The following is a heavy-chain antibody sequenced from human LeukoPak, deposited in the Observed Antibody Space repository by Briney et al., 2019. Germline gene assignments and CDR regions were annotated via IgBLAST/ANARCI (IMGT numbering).Heavy chain of an antibody. CDR1: SYPFASYG. CDR2: ISPYNGNT. V-gene: IGHV1-18*01. Sequence: ASVKVSCKASSYPFASYGISWVRQAPGEGLEWMGWISPYNGNTNYARNLQGRVTMTTDTSTSTAYMELRSLRSDDTAVYYCARVKSSSDSYYFDYWGQGTLVTVSS. CDR3: ARVKSSSDSYYFDY. D-gene: IGHD3-22*01. J-gene: IGHJ4*02.